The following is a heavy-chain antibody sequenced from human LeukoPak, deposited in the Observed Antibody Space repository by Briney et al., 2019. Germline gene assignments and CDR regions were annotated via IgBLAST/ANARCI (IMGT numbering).Heavy chain of an antibody. CDR3: ARGVGGLGADY. J-gene: IGHJ4*02. Sequence: GGSLRLSCLASGFSFSNYGMHWVRQAPGKGLEWVAVIWFDGSNEDYADSVKGRFTISRDNSKNTLYLQMNSLRAEDTAVYYCARGVGGLGADYWGQGTLVTVSS. CDR2: IWFDGSNE. D-gene: IGHD3-16*01. CDR1: GFSFSNYG. V-gene: IGHV3-33*01.